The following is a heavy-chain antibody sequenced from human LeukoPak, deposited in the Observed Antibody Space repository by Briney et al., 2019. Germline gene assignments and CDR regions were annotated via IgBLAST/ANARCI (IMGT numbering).Heavy chain of an antibody. CDR3: ARDRYYYDSSDLLYAFDI. Sequence: ASVKVSCKASGYTFTGYYMHWVRQAPGQGLEWMGWINPNSGGTNYAQKFQGRVTMTRDTSISTAYMELSRLRSDDTAVYYCARDRYYYDSSDLLYAFDIWGQGTMVTVSS. D-gene: IGHD3-22*01. CDR1: GYTFTGYY. V-gene: IGHV1-2*02. J-gene: IGHJ3*02. CDR2: INPNSGGT.